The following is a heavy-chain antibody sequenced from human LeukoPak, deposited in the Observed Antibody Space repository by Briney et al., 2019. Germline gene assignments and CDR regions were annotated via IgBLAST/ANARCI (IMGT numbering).Heavy chain of an antibody. CDR2: IYYSGST. D-gene: IGHD6-13*01. J-gene: IGHJ5*02. Sequence: PSQTLSLTCTVSGGSISSGGYYWSWIRQHPGKGLEWIGYIYYSGSTYYNPSLKSRVTISVDTSKNQFSLKLSSVTAADTAVCYCARAEKRGQLVPRINWFDPWGQGTLVTVSS. CDR3: ARAEKRGQLVPRINWFDP. V-gene: IGHV4-31*03. CDR1: GGSISSGGYY.